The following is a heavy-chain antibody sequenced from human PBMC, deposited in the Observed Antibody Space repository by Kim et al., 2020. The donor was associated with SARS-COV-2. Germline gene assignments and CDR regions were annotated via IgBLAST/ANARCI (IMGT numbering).Heavy chain of an antibody. J-gene: IGHJ4*02. Sequence: SETLSLTCTVSGASVSGCFWSWIRQPPGKGLEWIGYIHYSGNTYYNSSLKSRVTIAVDTSKNQFSLKLNSLSAADTAVYYCARHNGDTLYYFDFWGQGTLVTVSS. D-gene: IGHD2-8*01. CDR3: ARHNGDTLYYFDF. CDR2: IHYSGNT. CDR1: GASVSGCF. V-gene: IGHV4-59*08.